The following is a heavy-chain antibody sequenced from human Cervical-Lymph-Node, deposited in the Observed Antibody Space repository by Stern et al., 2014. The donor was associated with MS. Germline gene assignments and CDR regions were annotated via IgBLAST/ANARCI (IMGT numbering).Heavy chain of an antibody. CDR2: IVVASGNT. CDR1: GFTFTTSA. CDR3: AATNKGWSSYGS. D-gene: IGHD6-19*01. J-gene: IGHJ5*02. V-gene: IGHV1-58*01. Sequence: QLVESGPEVKKPGTSVKVSCKASGFTFTTSAVHWVRQARGQRLEWVGWIVVASGNTYCPQKFQDRGTFTWNMSPGAASMELSSLSSEDTAIYYCAATNKGWSSYGSWGQGTLVTVSS.